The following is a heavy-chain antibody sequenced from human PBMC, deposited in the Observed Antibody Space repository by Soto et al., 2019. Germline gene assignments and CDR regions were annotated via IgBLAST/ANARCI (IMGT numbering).Heavy chain of an antibody. V-gene: IGHV3-48*02. CDR2: ISSSSSTI. Sequence: PGGSLRLSCAASGFTFSSYSMNWVRQAPGKGLEWVSYISSSSSTIYYADSVKGRFTISRDNAKNSLYLQMNSLRDEDTAVYYCAREEVGYCSGGSCSGHYYYYGMDVWGQGTTVTVSS. CDR1: GFTFSSYS. J-gene: IGHJ6*02. D-gene: IGHD2-15*01. CDR3: AREEVGYCSGGSCSGHYYYYGMDV.